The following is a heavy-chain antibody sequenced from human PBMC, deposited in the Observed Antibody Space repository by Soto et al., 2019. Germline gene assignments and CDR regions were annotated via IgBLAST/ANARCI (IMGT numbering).Heavy chain of an antibody. J-gene: IGHJ4*02. Sequence: ASVKVSCKASGYTFTSYDMHWVRQAPGQRLEWMGWINAGNGNTKYSQKFQGRVTITRDTSASTAYMELSSLRSEDTAVYYCGRTGYSGSYCDYWGRGTLVTVSS. CDR1: GYTFTSYD. D-gene: IGHD1-26*01. V-gene: IGHV1-3*01. CDR3: GRTGYSGSYCDY. CDR2: INAGNGNT.